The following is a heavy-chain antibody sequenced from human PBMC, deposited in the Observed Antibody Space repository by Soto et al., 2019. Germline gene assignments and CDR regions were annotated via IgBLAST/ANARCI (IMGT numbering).Heavy chain of an antibody. CDR2: IYYSGST. D-gene: IGHD6-13*01. V-gene: IGHV4-39*01. J-gene: IGHJ4*02. Sequence: QLQLQESGPGLVKPSETLSLTCTVSGGSISSSSYYWGWIRQPPGKGLEWIGSIYYSGSTYYNPSLKSRVTISVDTSKNQFSLKLSSVTAADTAVYYCARLQVGEIAAAGNPVDYWGQGTLVTVSS. CDR3: ARLQVGEIAAAGNPVDY. CDR1: GGSISSSSYY.